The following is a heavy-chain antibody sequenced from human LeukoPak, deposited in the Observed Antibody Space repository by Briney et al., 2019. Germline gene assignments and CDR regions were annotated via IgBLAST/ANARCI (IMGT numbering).Heavy chain of an antibody. D-gene: IGHD3-10*01. Sequence: GGSLRLSCAASGFSVSRNYMTWVRQAAGKGLEWVSSISGSGGSTYYADSVKGRFTISRDSSKNMLYLQMNTLRAEDTAIYYCAKDGIDSGDPNGFDPWGQGTLVTVSS. CDR1: GFSVSRNY. V-gene: IGHV3-23*01. CDR3: AKDGIDSGDPNGFDP. CDR2: ISGSGGST. J-gene: IGHJ5*02.